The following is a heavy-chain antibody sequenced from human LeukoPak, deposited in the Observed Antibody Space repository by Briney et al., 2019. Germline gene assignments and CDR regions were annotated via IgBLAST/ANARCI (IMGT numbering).Heavy chain of an antibody. CDR3: ARDTHLSIAARRGLYFDY. CDR2: INPSGGST. Sequence: GASVKVSCKASGYTFTSYDINWVRQAPGQGLEWMGIINPSGGSTSYAQKFQGRVTMTRDTSTSTVYMELSSLRSEDTAVYYCARDTHLSIAARRGLYFDYWGQGTLVTVSS. V-gene: IGHV1-46*01. J-gene: IGHJ4*02. D-gene: IGHD6-6*01. CDR1: GYTFTSYD.